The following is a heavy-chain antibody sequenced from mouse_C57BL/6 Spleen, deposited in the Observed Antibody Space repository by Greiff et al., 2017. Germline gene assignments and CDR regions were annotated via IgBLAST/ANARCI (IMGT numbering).Heavy chain of an antibody. J-gene: IGHJ3*01. V-gene: IGHV5-9*01. D-gene: IGHD2-4*01. Sequence: EVQGVESGGGLVKPGGSLKLSCAASGFTFSSYTMSWVRQTPEKRLEWVATISGGGGNTFHPDSVKGRVTISSDNAKNTLYLQMSSLTSEDTALYYCARQYDYSFAYWGQGTLVTVSA. CDR2: ISGGGGNT. CDR1: GFTFSSYT. CDR3: ARQYDYSFAY.